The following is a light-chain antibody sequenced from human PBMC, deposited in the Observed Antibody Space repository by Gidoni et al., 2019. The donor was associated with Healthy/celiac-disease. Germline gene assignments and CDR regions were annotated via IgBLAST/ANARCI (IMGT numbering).Light chain of an antibody. CDR2: WAS. J-gene: IGKJ1*01. CDR3: QQYYSTPPT. CDR1: QSVLYRSNNTNY. V-gene: IGKV4-1*01. Sequence: DIVMTQSPDSLAVSLGERATINCKSSQSVLYRSNNTNYLAWYQQRPGQPPKLLNYWASTRESGVPDRFSGSGSGTDFTLTISSLQAEDVAVYYCQQYYSTPPTFGQGTKVEIK.